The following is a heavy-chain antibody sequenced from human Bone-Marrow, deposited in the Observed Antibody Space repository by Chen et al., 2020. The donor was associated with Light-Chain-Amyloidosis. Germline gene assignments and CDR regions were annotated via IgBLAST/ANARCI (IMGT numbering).Heavy chain of an antibody. Sequence: EVQLVESGGGVVQPGGSLRLSCAASGFTFDDNAMHWVCQAPGRGLEWVSLISGDASKTYYADSVKGRFTISRDNSKNSLYLQMNSLRTEDTAFYYCAKGSGYGDHLGQGTLVTVSS. CDR1: GFTFDDNA. CDR2: ISGDASKT. V-gene: IGHV3-43*02. D-gene: IGHD5-12*01. CDR3: AKGSGYGDH. J-gene: IGHJ4*02.